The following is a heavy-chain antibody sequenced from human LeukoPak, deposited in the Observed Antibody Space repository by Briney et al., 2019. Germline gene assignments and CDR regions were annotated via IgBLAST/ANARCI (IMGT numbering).Heavy chain of an antibody. Sequence: GASVKVSCKASGNTFTMYSIHWVRQAPGQGLEWMGMINPSDGAITYAQRFQGRVTMTRDMSTTTVYMDLRSLRSEDTAVYFCARCQGGGLSGSLGGLFASYYTYYYMDVWGRGTTVTVSS. CDR3: ARCQGGGLSGSLGGLFASYYTYYYMDV. D-gene: IGHD3-16*01. J-gene: IGHJ6*03. CDR2: INPSDGAI. V-gene: IGHV1-46*01. CDR1: GNTFTMYS.